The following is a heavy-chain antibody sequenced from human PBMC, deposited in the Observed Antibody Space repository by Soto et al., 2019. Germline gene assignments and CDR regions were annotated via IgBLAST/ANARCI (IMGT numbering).Heavy chain of an antibody. CDR1: GYIFTTYG. V-gene: IGHV1-18*01. Sequence: QVHLVQSGAEVKKPGASVKVSCKGSGYIFTTYGITWVRQAPGQGLEWMGWISAHNGNTNYAQKLQGRVTVTRDTSTSTAYMELRTLRSDDTAVYYCARGRYGDYWGQGAVVTVSS. CDR3: ARGRYGDY. CDR2: ISAHNGNT. J-gene: IGHJ4*02. D-gene: IGHD1-1*01.